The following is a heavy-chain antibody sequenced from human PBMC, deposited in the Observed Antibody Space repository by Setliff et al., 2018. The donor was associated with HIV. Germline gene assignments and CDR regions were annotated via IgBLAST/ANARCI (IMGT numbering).Heavy chain of an antibody. CDR1: GYNFTNSW. CDR3: ARQGDYHILTGYYSGPHDAFDI. J-gene: IGHJ3*02. Sequence: GESLKISCRVSGYNFTNSWVGWVRQMPGKGLEWMGIIYPGDSDTRYSPSFQGQVTISADKSISTAYPQWSSLKASDTAMYYCARQGDYHILTGYYSGPHDAFDIWGQGTMVTVSS. D-gene: IGHD3-9*01. CDR2: IYPGDSDT. V-gene: IGHV5-51*01.